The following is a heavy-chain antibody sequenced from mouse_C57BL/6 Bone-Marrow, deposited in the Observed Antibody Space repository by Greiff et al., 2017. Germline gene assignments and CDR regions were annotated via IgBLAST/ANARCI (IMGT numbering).Heavy chain of an antibody. V-gene: IGHV1-55*01. D-gene: IGHD2-4*01. Sequence: QVQLQQSGAELVKPGASVKMSCKASGFTFTSYCITWVKQRPGQGLEWLGDIYPGSGSTNYNEKFKSKTTLTVDTSSSTAYIQLSSLTSEDAAVYYCARDEYDGGYFDYWGQGTTLTVSS. J-gene: IGHJ2*01. CDR1: GFTFTSYC. CDR3: ARDEYDGGYFDY. CDR2: IYPGSGST.